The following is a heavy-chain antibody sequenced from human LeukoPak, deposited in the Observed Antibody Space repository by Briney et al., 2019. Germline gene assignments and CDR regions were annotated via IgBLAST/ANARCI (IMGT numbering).Heavy chain of an antibody. D-gene: IGHD3-10*01. CDR3: AKDSSLHYYYGSGSYLGRYYYYGMDV. CDR1: GFTFSSYG. Sequence: PGRSLRLSCAASGFTFSSYGMHWVRQAPGKGLEWVAVISYDGSNKYYADSVKGRFTISRDNSKNTLYLQINSLRAEDTAVYYCAKDSSLHYYYGSGSYLGRYYYYGMDVWGQGTTVTVSS. CDR2: ISYDGSNK. V-gene: IGHV3-30*18. J-gene: IGHJ6*02.